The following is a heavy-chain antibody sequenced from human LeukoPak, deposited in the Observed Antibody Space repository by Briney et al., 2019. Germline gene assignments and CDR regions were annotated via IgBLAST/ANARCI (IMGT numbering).Heavy chain of an antibody. D-gene: IGHD3-10*01. J-gene: IGHJ4*02. CDR1: GFSFNYYP. V-gene: IGHV3-30*04. CDR3: ARPDDSESFYRANHY. CDR2: ISNDGNNK. Sequence: GGSLRLSCAASGFSFNYYPMHWVRQAPGKGLGLVAVISNDGNNKYYAASVKGRFTISRDNSNNTLSLQMNGLRVEDTAVYYCARPDDSESFYRANHYWGRGTLVTVS.